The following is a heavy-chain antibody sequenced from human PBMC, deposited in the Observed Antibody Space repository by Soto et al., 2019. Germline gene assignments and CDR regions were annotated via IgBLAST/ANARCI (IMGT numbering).Heavy chain of an antibody. D-gene: IGHD4-4*01. CDR3: AGKDYNGGYFDY. V-gene: IGHV4-4*02. Sequence: QVQLQESGPGLVKPSGTLSLTCAVSGGSISSSNWWSWVRQPPGKGLEWIGEIYHSGSTNYNPSLKSRXXIXVXKSKSQCSLKLSSVTAADTAVYYCAGKDYNGGYFDYWGQGTLVTVSS. CDR1: GGSISSSNW. J-gene: IGHJ4*02. CDR2: IYHSGST.